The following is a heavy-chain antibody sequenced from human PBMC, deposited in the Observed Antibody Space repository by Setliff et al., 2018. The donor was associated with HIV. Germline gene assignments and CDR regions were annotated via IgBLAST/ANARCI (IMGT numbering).Heavy chain of an antibody. D-gene: IGHD3-9*01. J-gene: IGHJ4*02. V-gene: IGHV4-31*03. CDR1: GVSITTDGYY. CDR2: MYHSGST. Sequence: PSETLSLTCSVSGVSITTDGYYWSWIRHYPGKGLEWIGYMYHSGSTYYNASLASRLIMSLDPSKNQFSLKLNSMTAADTAMYYCAGGRYFRDIRDSRFDFWGQGMLVTAS. CDR3: AGGRYFRDIRDSRFDF.